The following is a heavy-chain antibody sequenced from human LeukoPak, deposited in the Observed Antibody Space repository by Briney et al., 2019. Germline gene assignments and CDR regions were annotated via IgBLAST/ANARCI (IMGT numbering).Heavy chain of an antibody. V-gene: IGHV4-30-4*01. CDR3: AGGYSYPPRMDV. J-gene: IGHJ6*04. CDR2: ISYRGSA. Sequence: PSQTLSLTCTVSGASIRSGDYYWSWIRQPPGKGLEWIGYISYRGSAYYNPSLKSRVTISVDTSKNQFSLKLSSVTAADTAVYYCAGGYSYPPRMDVWGKGTTVTVSS. D-gene: IGHD5-18*01. CDR1: GASIRSGDYY.